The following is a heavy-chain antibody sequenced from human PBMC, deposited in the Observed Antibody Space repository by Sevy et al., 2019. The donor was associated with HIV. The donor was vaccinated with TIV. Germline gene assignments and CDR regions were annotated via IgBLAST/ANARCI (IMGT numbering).Heavy chain of an antibody. Sequence: GGSLRLSCTASGFTVSNNYMSWVRQAPGKGLEWVSAIYAGGNTYYADTVKGRFTISRDNSKNTVYLQMNSLRVEDTAVDYCAGESLSGYNLWGQGTLVTVSS. CDR3: AGESLSGYNL. V-gene: IGHV3-53*01. CDR1: GFTVSNNY. D-gene: IGHD5-12*01. CDR2: IYAGGNT. J-gene: IGHJ4*02.